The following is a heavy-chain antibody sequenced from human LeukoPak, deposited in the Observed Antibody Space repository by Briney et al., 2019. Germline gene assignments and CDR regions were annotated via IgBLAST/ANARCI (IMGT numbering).Heavy chain of an antibody. Sequence: SVKVSCKASGGTFSSYAISWVRQAPGQGLEWMGGIIPIFGTANYAQKFQGRVTIAADESTSTAYMELSSLRSEDTAVYYCARDRSSSGYWFDPWGQGTLVTVSS. D-gene: IGHD6-19*01. CDR1: GGTFSSYA. CDR3: ARDRSSSGYWFDP. CDR2: IIPIFGTA. V-gene: IGHV1-69*13. J-gene: IGHJ5*02.